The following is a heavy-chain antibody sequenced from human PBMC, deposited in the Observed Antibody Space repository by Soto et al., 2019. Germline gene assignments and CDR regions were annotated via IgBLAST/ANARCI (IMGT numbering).Heavy chain of an antibody. CDR2: IIPILGIA. V-gene: IGHV1-69*02. D-gene: IGHD3-16*02. Sequence: SVKVSCKASGGTFSSYTISWVRQAPGQGLEWMGRIIPILGIANYAQKFQGRVTITADKSTSTAYMELSSLRSEDTAVYYCARGSTEITFGGVIVPDYWGQGTLVTVSS. J-gene: IGHJ4*02. CDR1: GGTFSSYT. CDR3: ARGSTEITFGGVIVPDY.